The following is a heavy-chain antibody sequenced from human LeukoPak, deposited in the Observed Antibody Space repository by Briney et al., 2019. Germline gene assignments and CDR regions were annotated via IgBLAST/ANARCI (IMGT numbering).Heavy chain of an antibody. CDR1: GGSISSGSYS. J-gene: IGHJ3*02. D-gene: IGHD1-1*01. CDR3: ARGAGSTTSNDAFDT. CDR2: FFYTGST. V-gene: IGHV4-30-4*07. Sequence: SETLSLTCAVSGGSISSGSYSWSWIRQPPGKGLEWIGYFFYTGSTYYNPSLKSRVTISVDTSKNQFSLKLSSVTAADTAVYSCARGAGSTTSNDAFDTWGQGTVVTVSS.